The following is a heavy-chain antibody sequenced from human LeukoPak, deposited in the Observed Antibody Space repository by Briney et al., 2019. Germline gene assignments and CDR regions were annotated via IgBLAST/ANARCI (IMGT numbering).Heavy chain of an antibody. CDR3: ARGVTEHDY. D-gene: IGHD1-14*01. J-gene: IGHJ4*02. Sequence: PGGSLRLSCAASGFTFSSYEMNWVRQAPGKGLEWVSYISSSGSTIYYADSLKGRFTISRDNAKNSLYLQMNSLRAEDTAVYYCARGVTEHDYWGQGTLVTVSS. CDR1: GFTFSSYE. V-gene: IGHV3-48*03. CDR2: ISSSGSTI.